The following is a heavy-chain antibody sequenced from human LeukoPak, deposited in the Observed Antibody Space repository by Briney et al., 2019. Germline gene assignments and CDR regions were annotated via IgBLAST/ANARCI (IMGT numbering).Heavy chain of an antibody. J-gene: IGHJ3*01. CDR1: GFTLSSYA. D-gene: IGHD3-22*01. CDR2: ISSNGGST. V-gene: IGHV3-64*04. CDR3: AREKYDDSGPDAFDF. Sequence: PGGPLRLSCSASGFTLSSYAMHWVRQAPGKGLESVSGISSNGGSTYYADSVKGRFAISRDNSKNTLYLQMSSLTAEDTAIYYCAREKYDDSGPDAFDFWGQGTMVTVSS.